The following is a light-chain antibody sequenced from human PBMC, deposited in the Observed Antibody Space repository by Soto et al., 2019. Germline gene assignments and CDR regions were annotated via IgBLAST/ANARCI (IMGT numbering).Light chain of an antibody. CDR2: GAS. Sequence: IVVTQSPATLSVSSGETATLSCRASQSVSSNVAWYQQKPGQAPRLLIYGASTRAAGIPDRFSGSGSQTEFTLTIASLQSEDFAIYYCQHYHNGRKMFGPGTKVEI. CDR1: QSVSSN. J-gene: IGKJ1*01. V-gene: IGKV3-15*01. CDR3: QHYHNGRKM.